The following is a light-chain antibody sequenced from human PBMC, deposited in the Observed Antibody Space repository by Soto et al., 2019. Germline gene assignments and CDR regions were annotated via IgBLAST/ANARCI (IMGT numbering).Light chain of an antibody. CDR1: QNIGAS. J-gene: IGKJ1*01. CDR3: LQHYSYPRT. Sequence: DIQMTQSPFTLSASVGDRVTITCRASQNIGASLAWYQQQPGKGPKLLIYDASSLETGVSTRFSGSGSGTEFTVTISSLQPDDFASYYCLQHYSYPRTFGQGTKVEIK. CDR2: DAS. V-gene: IGKV1-5*01.